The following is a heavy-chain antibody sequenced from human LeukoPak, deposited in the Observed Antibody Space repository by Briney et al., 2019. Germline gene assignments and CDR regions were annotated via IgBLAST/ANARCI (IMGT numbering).Heavy chain of an antibody. D-gene: IGHD2-2*01. CDR3: ARVGRFCLTTSCYIDY. Sequence: SETLSLTCTVSGGSISINDYYWGSIRQPPERGLEWIGNIYYAGSTFYHPSLKSRVTISVDTSENHFSLKLSSVTAADTALYYCARVGRFCLTTSCYIDYWGQGICVTVSS. V-gene: IGHV4-39*07. CDR2: IYYAGST. J-gene: IGHJ4*02. CDR1: GGSISINDYY.